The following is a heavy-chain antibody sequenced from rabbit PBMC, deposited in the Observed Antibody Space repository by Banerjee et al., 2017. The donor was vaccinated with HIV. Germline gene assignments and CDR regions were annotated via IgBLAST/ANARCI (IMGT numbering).Heavy chain of an antibody. D-gene: IGHD3-1*01. Sequence: QEQLEESGGDLVKPEGSLTLTCTASGFSFSSSYWICWVRQAPGKGLEWIGCIYTGRDSAYYASWAKGRSPGSQTSSTPVPLQMTSLTAADTATYFCARWGSGMDLWGQGTLVPVS. CDR3: ARWGSGMDL. CDR1: GFSFSSSYW. J-gene: IGHJ6*01. CDR2: IYTGRDSA. V-gene: IGHV1S45*01.